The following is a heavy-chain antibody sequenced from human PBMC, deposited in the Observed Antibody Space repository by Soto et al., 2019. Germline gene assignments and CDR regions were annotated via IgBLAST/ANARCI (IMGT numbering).Heavy chain of an antibody. V-gene: IGHV3-73*01. CDR2: IRSKANNYAT. Sequence: EVQLVESGGGLVQPGGSLRLSCAASGFTFSGSAMNWVRQASGKGLEWVARIRSKANNYATAYAASVRGRFTISRDDSKNTAYLQMNSLQTEDTAVYYCFRPPPRCSGGSCMPGDAFDVWGQGTKVTVSS. CDR1: GFTFSGSA. CDR3: FRPPPRCSGGSCMPGDAFDV. D-gene: IGHD2-15*01. J-gene: IGHJ3*01.